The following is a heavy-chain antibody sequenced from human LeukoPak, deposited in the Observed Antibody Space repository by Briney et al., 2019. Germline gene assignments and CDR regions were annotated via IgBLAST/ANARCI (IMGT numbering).Heavy chain of an antibody. CDR1: GGSISSGDYY. D-gene: IGHD2-15*01. CDR2: IYYSGST. CDR3: ARALGFRWPPSGGLDY. Sequence: MSSETLSLTCTVSGGSISSGDYYWSWIRQPPGKGLEWIGYIYYSGSTYYNPSLKSLVTISVDTSKNQFSLKLSSVTAADTAVYYCARALGFRWPPSGGLDYWGQGTLVTVSS. J-gene: IGHJ4*02. V-gene: IGHV4-30-4*01.